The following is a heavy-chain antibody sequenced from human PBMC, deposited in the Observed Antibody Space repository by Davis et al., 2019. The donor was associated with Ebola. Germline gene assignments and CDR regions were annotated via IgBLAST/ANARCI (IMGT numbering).Heavy chain of an antibody. D-gene: IGHD2-15*01. J-gene: IGHJ4*02. Sequence: ASVQVSCKASGYTLTDYYMNRVRQAPGQGPEWVGWINPYSGYTQYSQKFQGRVTMTRDKSIVTVYMELSRLKSDDTAVYYCAREKSGSNSLAYWGRGSLVTVSS. CDR3: AREKSGSNSLAY. CDR1: GYTLTDYY. CDR2: INPYSGYT. V-gene: IGHV1-2*02.